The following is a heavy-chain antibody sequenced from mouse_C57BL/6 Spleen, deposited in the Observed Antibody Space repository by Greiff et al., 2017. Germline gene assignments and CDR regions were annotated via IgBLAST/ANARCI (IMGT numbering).Heavy chain of an antibody. CDR2: IRNKANGYTT. Sequence: EVMLVESGGGLVQPGGSLSLSCAASGFTFTDYYMSWVRQPPGKALEWLGFIRNKANGYTTEYSASVKGRFTISRDNSQSILYLQMNALRAEDSATYYCARYKGGYYFYAMDYWGQGTSVTVSS. CDR3: ARYKGGYYFYAMDY. D-gene: IGHD2-3*01. V-gene: IGHV7-3*01. CDR1: GFTFTDYY. J-gene: IGHJ4*01.